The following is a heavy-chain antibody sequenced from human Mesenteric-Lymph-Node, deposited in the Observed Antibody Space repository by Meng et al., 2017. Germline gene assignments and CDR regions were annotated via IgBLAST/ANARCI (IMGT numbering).Heavy chain of an antibody. J-gene: IGHJ4*02. D-gene: IGHD4-17*01. V-gene: IGHV4-30-4*01. CDR2: IYYSGST. CDR1: GGSISSGDYY. Sequence: HAQLRESGPGLVEPSQPLSLTCTVSGGSISSGDYYWSWIRQPPGKGVEWIGYIYYSGSTYYNPAIKSRVTISVDTSKNQFSLKLSSVTAEDTAVYYCARGPTTYFDYWGQGTLVTVSS. CDR3: ARGPTTYFDY.